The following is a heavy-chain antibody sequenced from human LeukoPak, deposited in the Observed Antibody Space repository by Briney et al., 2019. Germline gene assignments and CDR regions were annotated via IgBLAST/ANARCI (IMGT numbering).Heavy chain of an antibody. CDR2: ISSSGSTI. CDR1: GFTFSSYE. J-gene: IGHJ5*02. Sequence: PGGSLRLSCAASGFTFSSYEMNWVRQAPGKGLEWVSYISSSGSTIYYADSVKGRFTISRDNAKNSLYLQMNSLRAEDTAVYYCAREAIAADFDPWGQGTLVTVSS. CDR3: AREAIAADFDP. D-gene: IGHD6-25*01. V-gene: IGHV3-48*03.